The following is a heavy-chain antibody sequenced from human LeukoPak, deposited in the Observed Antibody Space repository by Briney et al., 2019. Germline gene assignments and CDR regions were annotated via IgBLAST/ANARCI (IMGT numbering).Heavy chain of an antibody. V-gene: IGHV1-46*01. CDR2: INPSGGST. J-gene: IGHJ4*02. D-gene: IGHD3-16*02. CDR3: AKDYRFNDPKSGLASDH. Sequence: ASVKVSCKASGYTFTSYYMHWVRQAPGQGLEWMGIINPSGGSTGYAQKFQGRVTMTRDTSTSTVYMELRSLRSDDTAVYYCAKDYRFNDPKSGLASDHWGQGTLVTVSS. CDR1: GYTFTSYY.